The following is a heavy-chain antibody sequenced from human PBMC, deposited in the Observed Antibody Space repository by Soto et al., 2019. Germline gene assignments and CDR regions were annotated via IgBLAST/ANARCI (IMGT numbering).Heavy chain of an antibody. D-gene: IGHD6-6*01. Sequence: EVQLVESGGGLVQPGGSLRLSCAASGFTFSSYWMHWVRQAPGKGLVWVSRINGDGGTTNYADSVKGRFTISRDNAKNTLVLQMNSLRVEDAAVYYGARVGGSSWHWGQGTLVTVSS. CDR3: ARVGGSSWH. J-gene: IGHJ4*02. CDR1: GFTFSSYW. V-gene: IGHV3-74*01. CDR2: INGDGGTT.